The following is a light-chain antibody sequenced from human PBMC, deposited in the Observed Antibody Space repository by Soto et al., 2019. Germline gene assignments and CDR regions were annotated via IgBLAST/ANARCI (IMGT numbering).Light chain of an antibody. CDR3: QHYNIYSEA. J-gene: IGKJ1*01. CDR2: KAS. V-gene: IGKV1-5*03. Sequence: DIQMTQSPSTLSGSVGDRVTITCRASQTISSWLAWYQQKPGKAPKLLIYKASTLKRGFPSRFSGSGSGTEFTLTISGLQPDDFATYYCQHYNIYSEAFGQGTKVELK. CDR1: QTISSW.